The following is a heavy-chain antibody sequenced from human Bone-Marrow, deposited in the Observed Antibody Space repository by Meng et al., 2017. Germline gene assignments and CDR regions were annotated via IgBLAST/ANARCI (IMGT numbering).Heavy chain of an antibody. D-gene: IGHD6-13*01. CDR2: ISSNGGST. Sequence: GESLKISCAASGFTFSSYAMHWVRQAPGKGLEYVSAISSNGGSTYYANSVKGRFTISRDNSKNTLYLQMGSLRAEDMAVYYRARDLEQQLVPWGKYGMDVWGQGTTVTVSS. V-gene: IGHV3-64*01. CDR1: GFTFSSYA. J-gene: IGHJ6*02. CDR3: ARDLEQQLVPWGKYGMDV.